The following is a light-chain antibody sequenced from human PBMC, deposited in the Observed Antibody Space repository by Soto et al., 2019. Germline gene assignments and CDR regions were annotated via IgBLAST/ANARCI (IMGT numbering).Light chain of an antibody. CDR2: EVS. Sequence: QSALTQPASVSGSPGQSITISCTGTSSNIGAFNFVSWYQQHAGKAPKLIIFEVSNRPSGVSNRFSGSKSGNTASLTISGLQAEDEGDYYCSSYETTIARVFGTGTKVTVL. CDR1: SSNIGAFNF. J-gene: IGLJ1*01. CDR3: SSYETTIARV. V-gene: IGLV2-14*01.